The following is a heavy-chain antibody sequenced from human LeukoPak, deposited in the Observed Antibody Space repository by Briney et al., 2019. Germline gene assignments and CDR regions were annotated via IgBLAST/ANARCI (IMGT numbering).Heavy chain of an antibody. Sequence: GESLKISCKGSGYSFTSYWIGWVRQMPGKGLEWMGIIYPGDSDTRYSPSFQGQVTISADKSISTAYLQWSSLKASDTAMYYCARLSSDIVVVPAATPPSDTLDYWGQGTLVTVSS. CDR1: GYSFTSYW. J-gene: IGHJ4*02. CDR3: ARLSSDIVVVPAATPPSDTLDY. CDR2: IYPGDSDT. D-gene: IGHD2-2*01. V-gene: IGHV5-51*01.